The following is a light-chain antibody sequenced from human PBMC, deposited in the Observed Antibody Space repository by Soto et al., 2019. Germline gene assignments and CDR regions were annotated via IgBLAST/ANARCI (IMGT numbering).Light chain of an antibody. CDR2: RNN. V-gene: IGLV1-47*01. Sequence: QSVLTQPPSASGTPGQRVTISCSGSSSNIGSNYVYWYQQLPGTAPKLLFYRNNQRPSGVPDRFSGSKSGNTASLAICGLQAEDEANYYCGSYAGSYPFPYVSGTGTKVTVL. CDR3: GSYAGSYPFPYV. J-gene: IGLJ1*01. CDR1: SSNIGSNY.